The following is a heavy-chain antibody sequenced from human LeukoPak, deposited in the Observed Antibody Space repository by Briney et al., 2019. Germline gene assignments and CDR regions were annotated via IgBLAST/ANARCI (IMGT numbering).Heavy chain of an antibody. CDR1: VGSISVYY. D-gene: IGHD3-10*01. Sequence: PSETLSLTCTVSVGSISVYYWSWIRHSPRKRLWWIAYIYNSGSTNYNPSLPSRVTISVDTSKNQFSLNLSSVTAADTAVYYCARYGSGTYPRFDYWGQGTLVTVSS. CDR3: ARYGSGTYPRFDY. V-gene: IGHV4-59*08. CDR2: IYNSGST. J-gene: IGHJ4*02.